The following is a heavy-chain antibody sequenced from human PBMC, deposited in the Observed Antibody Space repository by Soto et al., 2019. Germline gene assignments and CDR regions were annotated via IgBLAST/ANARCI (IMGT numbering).Heavy chain of an antibody. CDR3: AKAGLGAGSYYTLRFDD. CDR2: IRGKSNNYAT. Sequence: SGGSLRLSCAASGFTFSDSTIHWVRQASGKGLEWVGRIRGKSNNYATTYAAAVKGRFTISRDNSKNTVYLQMNSLRAEDTAVYYCAKAGLGAGSYYTLRFDDWGKGSLVTVAS. V-gene: IGHV3-73*01. D-gene: IGHD3-10*01. J-gene: IGHJ4*02. CDR1: GFTFSDST.